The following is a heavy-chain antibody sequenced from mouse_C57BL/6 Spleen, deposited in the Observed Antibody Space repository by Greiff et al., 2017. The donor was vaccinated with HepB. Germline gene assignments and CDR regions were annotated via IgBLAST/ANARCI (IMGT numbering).Heavy chain of an antibody. CDR2: IDPSDSYT. D-gene: IGHD2-5*01. Sequence: VQLQQSGAELVMPGASVKLSCKASGYTFTSYWMHWVKQRPGQGLEWIGEIDPSDSYTNYNQKFKGKSTLTVDKSSSTAYMKLSSLTSEDSAVYSCARGDSNLAWFAYWGQGTLVTVAA. CDR3: ARGDSNLAWFAY. CDR1: GYTFTSYW. V-gene: IGHV1-69*01. J-gene: IGHJ3*01.